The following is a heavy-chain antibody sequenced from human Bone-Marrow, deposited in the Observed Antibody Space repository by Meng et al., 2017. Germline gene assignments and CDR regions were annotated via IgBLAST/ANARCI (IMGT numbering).Heavy chain of an antibody. J-gene: IGHJ4*02. CDR1: GFTFTSSA. V-gene: IGHV1-58*01. D-gene: IGHD3-3*01. CDR2: IVVGSGNT. Sequence: SVKVSCKASGFTFTSSAVQWVRQARGQRLEWIGWIVVGSGNTNYAQKFQERVTITRDMSTSTAYMELSSLRSEDTAVYYCAADPSFWSGYSVLGYWGQGTLVTASS. CDR3: AADPSFWSGYSVLGY.